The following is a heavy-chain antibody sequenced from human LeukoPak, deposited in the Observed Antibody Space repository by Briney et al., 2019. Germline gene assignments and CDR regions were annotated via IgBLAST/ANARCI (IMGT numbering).Heavy chain of an antibody. CDR1: GFTFSTYW. D-gene: IGHD5-18*01. CDR3: ARVEGYSYGYFDY. Sequence: GGSLRLSCAASGFTFSTYWMSRVRQAPRKGLEWVANIKQDGSEKYYVDSVKGRFTISRDNAKNSLYLQMNSLRAEDTAVYYCARVEGYSYGYFDYWGQGTLVTVSS. V-gene: IGHV3-7*03. CDR2: IKQDGSEK. J-gene: IGHJ4*02.